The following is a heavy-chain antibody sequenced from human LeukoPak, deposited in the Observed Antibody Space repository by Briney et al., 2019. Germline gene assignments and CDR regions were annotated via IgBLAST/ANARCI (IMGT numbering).Heavy chain of an antibody. V-gene: IGHV3-53*01. Sequence: AGGSLRLSCAASGFTVSSNYMSWVRQAPGKGLEWVSVIYSGGSTYYADSVKGRFTTSRDNSKNTLYLQMNSLRAEDTAVYYCGVVRGGYFDYWGQGTLVTVSS. D-gene: IGHD2-21*01. CDR3: GVVRGGYFDY. CDR1: GFTVSSNY. J-gene: IGHJ4*02. CDR2: IYSGGST.